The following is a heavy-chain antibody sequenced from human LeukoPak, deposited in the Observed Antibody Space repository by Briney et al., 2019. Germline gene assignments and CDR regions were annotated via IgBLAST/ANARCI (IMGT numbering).Heavy chain of an antibody. CDR3: ASTERCSTTCPLDY. D-gene: IGHD2-2*01. J-gene: IGHJ4*02. CDR1: GGSFSGYC. V-gene: IGHV4-34*01. CDR2: INHDRTT. Sequence: SETLSLTCAVFGGSFSGYCWNWIRQPPGKGLEWIAEINHDRTTKYNPSLKSRVTISVDTSRNQFSLKLSSVTAADTAVYYCASTERCSTTCPLDYWGQGTLVTVSS.